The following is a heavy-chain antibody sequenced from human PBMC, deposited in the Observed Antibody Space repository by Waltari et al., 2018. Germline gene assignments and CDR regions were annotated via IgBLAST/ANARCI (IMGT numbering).Heavy chain of an antibody. J-gene: IGHJ4*02. CDR2: INPNSGRT. CDR1: GYMFTGFY. CDR3: ARDDHCDF. Sequence: QVQLVQSGAEVKKPGASVRVSCKASGYMFTGFYLHWLRQAPGQGLEWMGWINPNSGRTRYAQKFEDRVTMSRDTSITTAFMELTGLRPDDTAVYYCARDDHCDFWGQGTLVTVSS. V-gene: IGHV1-2*02.